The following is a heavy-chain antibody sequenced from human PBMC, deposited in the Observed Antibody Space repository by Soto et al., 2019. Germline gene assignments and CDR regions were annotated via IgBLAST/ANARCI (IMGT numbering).Heavy chain of an antibody. V-gene: IGHV1-69*01. Sequence: QVQLVQSGAEVKKPGSSVKVSCKASGGTFSSYGISWVRQAPGQGLECMGGIIPIFGTANYPQKFQGRVTITADESTRTAYMELSSLRSDDTAVYYCARGQGYYHGSGYYDVLYYFDYWGQGTLVTVSS. CDR1: GGTFSSYG. CDR2: IIPIFGTA. J-gene: IGHJ4*02. CDR3: ARGQGYYHGSGYYDVLYYFDY. D-gene: IGHD3-22*01.